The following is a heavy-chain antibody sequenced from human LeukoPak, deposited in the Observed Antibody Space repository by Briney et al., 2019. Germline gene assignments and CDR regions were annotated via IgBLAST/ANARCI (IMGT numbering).Heavy chain of an antibody. J-gene: IGHJ6*03. CDR3: ARVEEGYGSGRRENYYYYYMDV. D-gene: IGHD3-10*01. CDR1: NYSISSGYY. V-gene: IGHV4-61*01. Sequence: SETLSLTCTVSNYSISSGYYWSWIRQPPGKGLEWIGYIHYSGSTNYNPSLKSRVTISVDTSKNQFSLKLNSVTAADTAVYYCARVEEGYGSGRRENYYYYYMDVWGKGTTVTISS. CDR2: IHYSGST.